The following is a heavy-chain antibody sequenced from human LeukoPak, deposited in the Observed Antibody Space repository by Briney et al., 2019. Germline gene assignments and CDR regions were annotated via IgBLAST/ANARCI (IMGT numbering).Heavy chain of an antibody. J-gene: IGHJ4*02. Sequence: SETLSLTCTVSGGSISSYYWSWIRQPPGKGPEWIGYIYYSGSTNYNPSLKSRVTISVDTSKNQFSLKLSSVTAADTAVYYCARAMMVTARYYFDYWGQGTLVTVSS. CDR2: IYYSGST. CDR3: ARAMMVTARYYFDY. V-gene: IGHV4-59*01. CDR1: GGSISSYY. D-gene: IGHD2-21*02.